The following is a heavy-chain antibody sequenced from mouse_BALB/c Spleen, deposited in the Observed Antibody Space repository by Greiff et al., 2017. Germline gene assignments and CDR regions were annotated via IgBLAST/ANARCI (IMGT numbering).Heavy chain of an antibody. D-gene: IGHD2-10*01. J-gene: IGHJ3*01. CDR1: GFNIKDTY. CDR3: ARSAVLLRGFAY. Sequence: VQLQQSGAELVKPGASVKLSCTASGFNIKDTYMHWVKQRPEQGLEWIGRIDPANGNTKYDPKFQGKATITADTSSNTAYLQLSSLTSEDTAFYYCARSAVLLRGFAYWGQGTLVTVSA. CDR2: IDPANGNT. V-gene: IGHV14-3*02.